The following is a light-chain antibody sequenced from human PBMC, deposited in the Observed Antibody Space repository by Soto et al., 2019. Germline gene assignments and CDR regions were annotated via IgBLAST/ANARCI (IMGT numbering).Light chain of an antibody. CDR3: QQHNNWPPWA. J-gene: IGKJ1*01. V-gene: IGKV3-15*01. Sequence: EIVLTQSPATLSVSPGERATLSCRASQSVSSNLAWYQQKPGQAPRLLIYGASTRATGIPARFGGSGSGTEFTLTISSLQSEDFAVYFCQQHNNWPPWAFGQGTKVEIK. CDR1: QSVSSN. CDR2: GAS.